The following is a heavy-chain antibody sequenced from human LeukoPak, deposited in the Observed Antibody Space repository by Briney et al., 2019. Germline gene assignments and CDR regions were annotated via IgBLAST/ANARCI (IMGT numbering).Heavy chain of an antibody. D-gene: IGHD3-10*02. CDR2: IKQDGSDK. V-gene: IGHV3-7*01. CDR3: AELGITMIGGV. J-gene: IGHJ6*04. Sequence: GGSLRLSCAASGFTFSNYWMSWVRQAPGQGLEWVAHIKQDGSDKYYVDSVKGRFTISRDNATSSVYLQMNSLRAEDTAVYYCAELGITMIGGVWGKGTTVTISS. CDR1: GFTFSNYW.